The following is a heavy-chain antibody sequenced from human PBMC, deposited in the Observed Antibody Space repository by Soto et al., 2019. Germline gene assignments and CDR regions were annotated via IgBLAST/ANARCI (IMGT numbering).Heavy chain of an antibody. D-gene: IGHD3-10*01. V-gene: IGHV4-38-2*02. J-gene: IGHJ5*02. Sequence: SETLSLTCAVSGYSISSGYYWGLIRQPPGKGLEWIGSIYHSGSTYYNPSLKSRVTISVDTSKNQFSLKLGSVTAADTAVYYCARDIGGFGELNWFDPWGQGTLVTVSS. CDR1: GYSISSGYY. CDR3: ARDIGGFGELNWFDP. CDR2: IYHSGST.